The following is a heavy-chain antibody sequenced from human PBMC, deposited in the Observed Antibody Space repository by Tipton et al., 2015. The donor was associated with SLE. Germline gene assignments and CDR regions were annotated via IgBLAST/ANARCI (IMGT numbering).Heavy chain of an antibody. V-gene: IGHV3-7*05. CDR3: AKTPGEWNYYYMDV. CDR1: GFTFSSYW. Sequence: GSLRLSCAASGFTFSSYWMSWVRQAPGKGLEWVANIKQDGSEKYYVDSVKGRFTISRDNAKNSLYLQMNSLRAEDTAVYYCAKTPGEWNYYYMDVWGKGTTVTVSS. CDR2: IKQDGSEK. D-gene: IGHD3-10*01. J-gene: IGHJ6*03.